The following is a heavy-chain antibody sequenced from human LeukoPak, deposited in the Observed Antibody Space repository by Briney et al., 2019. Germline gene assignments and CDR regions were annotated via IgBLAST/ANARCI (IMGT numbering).Heavy chain of an antibody. CDR1: GFTFSSYR. Sequence: GGSLRLSCAASGFTFSSYRMSWVRQAPGKGLEWVSTIYDDNTYYADSVKGRFAISTDNSKNTLYLQMNSLRVEDTAVYFCAARKVRGVWFYLDYWGQGTLVTVSS. J-gene: IGHJ4*02. CDR3: AARKVRGVWFYLDY. V-gene: IGHV3-23*01. CDR2: IYDDNT. D-gene: IGHD3-10*01.